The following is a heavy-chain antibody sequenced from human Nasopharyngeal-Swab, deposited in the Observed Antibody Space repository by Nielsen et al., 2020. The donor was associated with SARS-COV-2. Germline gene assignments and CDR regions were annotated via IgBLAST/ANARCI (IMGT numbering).Heavy chain of an antibody. J-gene: IGHJ5*02. CDR2: IYHSGST. V-gene: IGHV4-30-2*01. CDR3: ARQVRGIAAAGTWFDP. D-gene: IGHD6-13*01. CDR1: GGSISSGDYY. Sequence: SETLSLTCTVSGGSISSGDYYWSWIRQPPGKGLEWIGYIYHSGSTYYNPSLKSRVTISVDRSKNQFSLKLSSVTAADTAVYYCARQVRGIAAAGTWFDPWGQGTLVTVSS.